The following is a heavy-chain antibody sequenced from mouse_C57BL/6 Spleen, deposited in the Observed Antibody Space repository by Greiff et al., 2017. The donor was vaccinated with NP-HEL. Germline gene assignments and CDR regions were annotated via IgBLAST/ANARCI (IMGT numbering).Heavy chain of an antibody. CDR2: IYPGDGDT. J-gene: IGHJ3*01. D-gene: IGHD2-4*01. Sequence: VQLQQSGPELVKPGASVKISCKASGYAFSSSWMNWVKQRPGKGLEWIGRIYPGDGDTNYNGKFTGKATLTADNSSSTAYMQLSSLTSEDSAVYFCARVYYDYSWFAYWGQGTLVTVSA. CDR1: GYAFSSSW. CDR3: ARVYYDYSWFAY. V-gene: IGHV1-82*01.